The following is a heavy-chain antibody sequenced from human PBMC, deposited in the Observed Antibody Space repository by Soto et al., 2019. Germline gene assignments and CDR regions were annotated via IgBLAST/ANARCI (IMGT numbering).Heavy chain of an antibody. D-gene: IGHD4-4*01. CDR2: ISSSGTTI. V-gene: IGHV3-11*01. Sequence: QVQLVESGGGLVKPGGSLGPSCAASGSTFMDYNMTWIRQAPGKGLGWVSYISSSGTTIHYADSGKGRFTISRDNAKSSLYLQMNSLRAEDTAVYYCARDYTLYDSWGQGTLVTVSS. J-gene: IGHJ4*02. CDR1: GSTFMDYN. CDR3: ARDYTLYDS.